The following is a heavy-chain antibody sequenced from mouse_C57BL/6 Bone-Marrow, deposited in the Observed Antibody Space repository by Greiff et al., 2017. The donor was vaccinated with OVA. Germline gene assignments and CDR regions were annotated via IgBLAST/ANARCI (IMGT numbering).Heavy chain of an antibody. CDR1: GYTFTSYG. J-gene: IGHJ3*01. Sequence: QVQLQQSGAELARPGASVKLSCKASGYTFTSYGISWVKQRTGPGLEWIGEIYPRSGNTYYNEKFKGKATLTADKSSSTAYMELRSLTSEDSAVYFCGVDSSGYWCAYWGQGTLVTVSA. CDR2: IYPRSGNT. CDR3: GVDSSGYWCAY. D-gene: IGHD3-2*02. V-gene: IGHV1-81*01.